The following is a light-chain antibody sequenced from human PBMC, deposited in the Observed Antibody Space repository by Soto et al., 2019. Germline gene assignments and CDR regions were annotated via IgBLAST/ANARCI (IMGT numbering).Light chain of an antibody. CDR3: QQYDDWPPT. J-gene: IGKJ1*01. V-gene: IGKV3-15*01. CDR1: QRVSSN. Sequence: EIVLTQSPATLSVSPGERATLSCRASQRVSSNLAWYQQKPGQAPRPLIYGASTRASGIPARFSGSGSGTDFTLTISRLQSEDFAVYYCQQYDDWPPTFGQGTKVEIK. CDR2: GAS.